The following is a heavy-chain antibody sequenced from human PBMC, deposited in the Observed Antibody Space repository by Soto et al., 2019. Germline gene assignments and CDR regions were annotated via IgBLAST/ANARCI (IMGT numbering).Heavy chain of an antibody. CDR2: IYPGDSDT. CDR1: GYSFTSYW. V-gene: IGHV5-51*01. J-gene: IGHJ4*02. D-gene: IGHD3-16*01. CDR3: ARTNYDYVWGSPSPFDY. Sequence: PGESLKISCKGSGYSFTSYWIGWVRQMPGKGLEWMGIIYPGDSDTRYSPSFQGQVTISADKSISTAYLQWSSLKASDTAMYYCARTNYDYVWGSPSPFDYWGQGTLVTVSS.